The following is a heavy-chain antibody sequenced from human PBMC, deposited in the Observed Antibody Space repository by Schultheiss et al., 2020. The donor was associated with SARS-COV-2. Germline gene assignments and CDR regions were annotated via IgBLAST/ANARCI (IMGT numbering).Heavy chain of an antibody. CDR2: IRSKANSYAT. CDR1: GFTFSGSA. D-gene: IGHD5-18*01. Sequence: GGSLRLSCAASGFTFSGSAMHWVRQASGKGLEWVGRIRSKANSYATAYAASVKGRFTISRDNAKNSLFLQMNSLRAEDTAVYHCANRGYSYGPPFDYWGQGTLVTVSS. V-gene: IGHV3-73*01. J-gene: IGHJ4*02. CDR3: ANRGYSYGPPFDY.